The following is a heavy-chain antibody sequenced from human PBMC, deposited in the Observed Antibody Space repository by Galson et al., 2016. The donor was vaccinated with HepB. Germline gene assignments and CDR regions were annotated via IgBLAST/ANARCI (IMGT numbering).Heavy chain of an antibody. V-gene: IGHV4-59*08. D-gene: IGHD3-22*01. Sequence: ETLSLTCNVSGGSIRSYYWSWIRQPPEKGLEWIGNIYYNGSTNYNPSLKSRVTISVHTSKTQFSLKLTSVTAADTAVYYCASRLRGDSYDSRTVVDSWGQGTLVTVSS. CDR3: ASRLRGDSYDSRTVVDS. CDR1: GGSIRSYY. CDR2: IYYNGST. J-gene: IGHJ4*02.